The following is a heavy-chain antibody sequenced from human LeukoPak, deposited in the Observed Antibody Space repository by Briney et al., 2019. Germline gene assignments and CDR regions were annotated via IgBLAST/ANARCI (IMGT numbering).Heavy chain of an antibody. CDR1: GFTFSSYG. Sequence: GGSLRLSCAASGFTFSSYGMHWVGQAPGKRLEWVAFIRYDGSNKYYADSVKGRFTISRDNSKNTLYLQMDSLRAEDTAVYYCAKVSGSYLPNFDYWGQGTLVTVS. V-gene: IGHV3-30*02. CDR3: AKVSGSYLPNFDY. J-gene: IGHJ4*02. D-gene: IGHD2-15*01. CDR2: IRYDGSNK.